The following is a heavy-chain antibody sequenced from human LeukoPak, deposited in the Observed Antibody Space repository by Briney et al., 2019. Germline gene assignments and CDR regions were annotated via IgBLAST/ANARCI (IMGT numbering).Heavy chain of an antibody. D-gene: IGHD3-10*01. CDR2: INHSGST. CDR1: GFTFNVEY. J-gene: IGHJ4*02. V-gene: IGHV4-34*01. CDR3: ARGGRGQLPRD. Sequence: GSLRLSCAASGFTFNVEYMSWIRQPPGKGLEWIGEINHSGSTSYNTSLKSRVTISVDTSKNQVSLKLSSVTAADTAVYYCARGGRGQLPRDWGQGTLVTVSS.